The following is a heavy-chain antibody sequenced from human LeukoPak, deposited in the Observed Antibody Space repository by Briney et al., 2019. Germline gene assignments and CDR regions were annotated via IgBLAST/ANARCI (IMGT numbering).Heavy chain of an antibody. Sequence: GGSLRLSCAASGFTFSNYWMSWVRQAPGRGLEWVANINQDGSVKYYVDSVKGRFTISRDNAKNSQYLQMNSLGVEDTAVYYCARIGYSSSSLDYWGQGTLVTVSS. CDR3: ARIGYSSSSLDY. J-gene: IGHJ4*02. V-gene: IGHV3-7*01. CDR1: GFTFSNYW. CDR2: INQDGSVK. D-gene: IGHD6-6*01.